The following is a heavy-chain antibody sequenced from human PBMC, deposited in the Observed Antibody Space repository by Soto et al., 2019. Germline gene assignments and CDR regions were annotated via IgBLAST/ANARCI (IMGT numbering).Heavy chain of an antibody. Sequence: GESLKLSCKGSGYSFTSYWIGWVRQMPGKGLEWMGIIYPGDSDTRYSPSFQGQVTISADKSISTAYLQWSSLKASDTAMYYCARLEGVAAAGGYYYYGMDVWGQGTTVTVSS. J-gene: IGHJ6*02. V-gene: IGHV5-51*01. D-gene: IGHD6-13*01. CDR3: ARLEGVAAAGGYYYYGMDV. CDR1: GYSFTSYW. CDR2: IYPGDSDT.